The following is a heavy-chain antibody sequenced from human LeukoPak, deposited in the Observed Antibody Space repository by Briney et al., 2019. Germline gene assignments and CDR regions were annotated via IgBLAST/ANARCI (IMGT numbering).Heavy chain of an antibody. J-gene: IGHJ4*02. D-gene: IGHD1-26*01. CDR1: GFTFSSYA. CDR2: ISSSSSYI. V-gene: IGHV3-21*01. CDR3: ASPYSGSHSTPFFDY. Sequence: GGSLRLSCAASGFTFSSYAMSWVRQAPGKGLEWVSSISSSSSYIYYADSVKGRFTISRDNAKNSLYLQMNSLRAEDTAVYYCASPYSGSHSTPFFDYWGQGTLVTVSS.